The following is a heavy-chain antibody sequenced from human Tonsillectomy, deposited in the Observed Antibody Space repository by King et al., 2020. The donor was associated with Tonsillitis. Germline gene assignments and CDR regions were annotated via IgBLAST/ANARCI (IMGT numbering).Heavy chain of an antibody. D-gene: IGHD3-10*01. J-gene: IGHJ4*02. Sequence: EQLVQSGAEVKKPGSSVKVSCKASGGTFSSYAISWVRQAPGQGLEWLGGISPIFGPSNYAQKFQGRATITADESTSTAYTELSSLRSEDTAVYYWARENYYGSGRGEVWGQGTLVTVSS. V-gene: IGHV1-69*01. CDR1: GGTFSSYA. CDR2: ISPIFGPS. CDR3: ARENYYGSGRGEV.